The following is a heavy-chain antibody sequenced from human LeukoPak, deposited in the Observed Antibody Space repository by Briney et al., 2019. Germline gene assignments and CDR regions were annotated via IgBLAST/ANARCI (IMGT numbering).Heavy chain of an antibody. J-gene: IGHJ6*02. V-gene: IGHV3-23*01. Sequence: GGSLRLSCTASGFTFSSYAMHWVRQAPGKGLEWVSAISDGSGNTYYAESVKGRFTISRDNSKNTLYLQMSSLRAEDTAVYDCAKDGEMGFWSSYYYGMDVWGQGTMVTVAS. CDR3: AKDGEMGFWSSYYYGMDV. CDR2: ISDGSGNT. CDR1: GFTFSSYA. D-gene: IGHD3-3*01.